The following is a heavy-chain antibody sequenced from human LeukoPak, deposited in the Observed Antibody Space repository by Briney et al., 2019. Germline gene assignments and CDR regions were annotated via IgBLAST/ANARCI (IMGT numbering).Heavy chain of an antibody. CDR2: ISSSSSYI. Sequence: GGSLRLSCAASRFTFSSYSMNWVRQAPGKGLEWVSSISSSSSYIYYADSVKGRFTMSRDNAKNSLYLQMDSLRAEDTAVYYSARMTTVTTFVWDYWGQGTLVTVSS. CDR1: RFTFSSYS. D-gene: IGHD4-17*01. J-gene: IGHJ4*02. V-gene: IGHV3-21*01. CDR3: ARMTTVTTFVWDY.